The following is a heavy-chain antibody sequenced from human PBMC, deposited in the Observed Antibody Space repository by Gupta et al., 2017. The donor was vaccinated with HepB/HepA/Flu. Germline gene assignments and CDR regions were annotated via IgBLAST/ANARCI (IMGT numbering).Heavy chain of an antibody. V-gene: IGHV5-51*01. D-gene: IGHD6-19*01. CDR2: IYPGDSDT. J-gene: IGHJ4*02. Sequence: EVQLVQSGAEVKKPGESLQISCKGSGYSFTSYWIGWVRQRPGKGREWMGIIYPGDSDTRYSPSFQGQVTISADKSSSTAYLQWSSLKASDTAMYYCARGRDGSGWYEDYWGQGTLVTVSS. CDR1: GYSFTSYW. CDR3: ARGRDGSGWYEDY.